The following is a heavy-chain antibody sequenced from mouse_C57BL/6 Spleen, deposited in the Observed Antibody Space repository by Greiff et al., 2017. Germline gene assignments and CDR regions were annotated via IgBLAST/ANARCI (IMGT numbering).Heavy chain of an antibody. CDR3: ARDHDGYPYAMDY. D-gene: IGHD2-3*01. Sequence: EVKLQESGPGLVKPSQSLSLTCSVTGYSITSGYYWNWIRQFPGNKLEWMGYISYDGSNNYNPSLKNRISITRDTSKNQFFLKLNSVTTEDTATYYCARDHDGYPYAMDYWGQGTSVTVSS. J-gene: IGHJ4*01. V-gene: IGHV3-6*01. CDR1: GYSITSGYY. CDR2: ISYDGSN.